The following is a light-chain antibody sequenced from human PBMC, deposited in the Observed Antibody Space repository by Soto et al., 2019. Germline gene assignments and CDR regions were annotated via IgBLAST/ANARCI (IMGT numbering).Light chain of an antibody. CDR2: DAS. J-gene: IGKJ4*01. CDR1: QDISNS. CDR3: HQYHSLPLP. Sequence: DIQMTQSPSSLSASLGDRVTITCQASQDISNSISWYQQRPGKAPKLVIHDASTLETGVPSRLSASGSGTEFTFTITTLQSEDIATYYCHQYHSLPLPFGGGTKVDI. V-gene: IGKV1-33*01.